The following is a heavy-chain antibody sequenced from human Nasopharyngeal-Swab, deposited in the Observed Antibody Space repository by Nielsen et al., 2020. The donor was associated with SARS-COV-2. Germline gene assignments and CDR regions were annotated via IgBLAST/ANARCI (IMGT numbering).Heavy chain of an antibody. CDR2: INHSGST. CDR3: ARGRHIVATILRYYYYMDV. V-gene: IGHV4-34*01. Sequence: WLRRCTGAGLEGVGEINHSGSTNYNPSLKSRVTISVDTSKNQFSLKLSSVTAADTAVYYCARGRHIVATILRYYYYMDVWGKGTTVTVSS. J-gene: IGHJ6*03. D-gene: IGHD5-12*01.